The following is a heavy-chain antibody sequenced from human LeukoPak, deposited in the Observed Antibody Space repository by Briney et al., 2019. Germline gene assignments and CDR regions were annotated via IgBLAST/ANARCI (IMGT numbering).Heavy chain of an antibody. Sequence: SETLSLTCTVSGGSISSYYWSWIRQPAGKGLELIGRIYSSGSANYNPSLKSRVAMSVDTSKNQFSLNLSSVTAADTAVYNCARGLVGATWNAFDIWGQGTMVTVSS. J-gene: IGHJ3*02. V-gene: IGHV4-4*07. CDR2: IYSSGSA. D-gene: IGHD1-26*01. CDR1: GGSISSYY. CDR3: ARGLVGATWNAFDI.